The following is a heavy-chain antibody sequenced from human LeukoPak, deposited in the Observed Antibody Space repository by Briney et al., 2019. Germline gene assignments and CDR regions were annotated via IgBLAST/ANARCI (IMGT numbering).Heavy chain of an antibody. CDR1: GFTFSSYW. J-gene: IGHJ4*02. CDR2: ITSDGSGI. D-gene: IGHD2-21*02. CDR3: AGGIVVVSAIPGY. V-gene: IGHV3-74*01. Sequence: GGSLRLSCAASGFTFSSYWMHWVRQPPGKGLVWVSRITSDGSGIGYADSVKGRFSTSRDNAKNTLYLQMNSLRAEDTAVYYCAGGIVVVSAIPGYWGQGTLVTVSS.